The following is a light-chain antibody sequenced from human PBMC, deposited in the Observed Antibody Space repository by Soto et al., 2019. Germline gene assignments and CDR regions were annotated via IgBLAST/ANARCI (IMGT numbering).Light chain of an antibody. CDR2: GAS. CDR1: QKVRSSY. Sequence: EIVLTQSPGTLSLSPGERATSSSGPIQKVRSSYLAWYQQKPGQAPRLLIYGASSRATGIPDRFSGGGSGTDFTLTISRLEPEDFAVYFCQQYGSSPPFTFGQGTKVEI. J-gene: IGKJ2*01. V-gene: IGKV3-20*01. CDR3: QQYGSSPPFT.